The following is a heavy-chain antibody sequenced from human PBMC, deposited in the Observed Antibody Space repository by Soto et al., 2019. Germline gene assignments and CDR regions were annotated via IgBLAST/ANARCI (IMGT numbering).Heavy chain of an antibody. CDR1: GFTFSSYA. CDR3: AKDHDNHLGIVVVITNFDY. V-gene: IGHV3-23*01. Sequence: GGSLRLSCAASGFTFSSYAMSWVRQAPGKGLEWVSAISGSGGSTYYADSVKGRFTISRDNSKNTLYLQMNSLRAEDTAVYYCAKDHDNHLGIVVVITNFDYWGQGTLVTGSS. D-gene: IGHD3-22*01. J-gene: IGHJ4*02. CDR2: ISGSGGST.